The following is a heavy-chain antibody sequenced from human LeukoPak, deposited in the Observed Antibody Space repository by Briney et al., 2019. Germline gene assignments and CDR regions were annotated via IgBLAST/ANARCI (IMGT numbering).Heavy chain of an antibody. Sequence: SETLSLTCSVSRGSISGVDYYWGWVRQPPGKGLEWIGSIYYSGSTYYNPSLKSRVTISVDRSKNQFSLKLSSVTAADTAVYYCVFGVVNFDYWGQGTLVTVSS. CDR2: IYYSGST. V-gene: IGHV4-39*07. D-gene: IGHD3-3*01. J-gene: IGHJ4*02. CDR1: RGSISGVDYY. CDR3: VFGVVNFDY.